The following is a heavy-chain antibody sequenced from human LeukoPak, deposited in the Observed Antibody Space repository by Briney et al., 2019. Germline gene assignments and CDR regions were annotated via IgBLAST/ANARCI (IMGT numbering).Heavy chain of an antibody. CDR3: GRGGYGSGTYYNLYLEY. CDR2: MNPNSGNT. CDR1: GYTFTSYD. J-gene: IGHJ4*02. D-gene: IGHD3-10*01. V-gene: IGHV1-8*01. Sequence: ASVKVSCKASGYTFTSYDINWVRQATGQGLEWMGWMNPNSGNTGYAQKFQGRVTMTRNTSISTAYVELSSLRSEDTAVYYCGRGGYGSGTYYNLYLEYWGQGTLVTVSS.